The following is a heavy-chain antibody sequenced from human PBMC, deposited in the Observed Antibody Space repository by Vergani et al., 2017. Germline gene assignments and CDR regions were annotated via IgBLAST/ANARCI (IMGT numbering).Heavy chain of an antibody. J-gene: IGHJ4*02. CDR1: GGTFCSYA. Sequence: QVQLVQSGAEVKKPGSSVKVSCKASGGTFCSYAISWVRQAPGQGLEWMGGIIPIFGTANYAQKFQGRVTITADESTSTAYMELSSLRSEDTAVYYCARVRDSSGYYQNRYYFDYWGQGTLVTVSS. V-gene: IGHV1-69*01. CDR3: ARVRDSSGYYQNRYYFDY. CDR2: IIPIFGTA. D-gene: IGHD3-22*01.